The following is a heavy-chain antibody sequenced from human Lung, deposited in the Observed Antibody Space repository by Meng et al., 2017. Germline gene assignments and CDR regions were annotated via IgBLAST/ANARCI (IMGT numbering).Heavy chain of an antibody. CDR2: FYYSGST. D-gene: IGHD6-13*01. J-gene: IGHJ6*02. Sequence: SETLSSTCTVPGGPISSYYWSWIRQPPGKGLEWIGYFYYSGSTNYNPSLKSRVTISVDTSKNQFSLKLSSVTAADTAVYYCASSGYSSSWYPVYCYYGMDVWGQGTTVTVSS. CDR1: GGPISSYY. V-gene: IGHV4-59*01. CDR3: ASSGYSSSWYPVYCYYGMDV.